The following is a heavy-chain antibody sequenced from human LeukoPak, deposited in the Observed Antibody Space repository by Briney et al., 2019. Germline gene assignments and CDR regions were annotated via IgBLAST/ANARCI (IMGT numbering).Heavy chain of an antibody. Sequence: SETLSLTCTVSGGSISSYYWNWIRQPPGEGLEWIGYFHYSGSTNYNPSLKSRVTISVDTSKNHFSLKLSSVTAADTAIYYCAKYGQYNFDYWGQGTLVTVSS. J-gene: IGHJ4*02. D-gene: IGHD4-17*01. CDR3: AKYGQYNFDY. CDR2: FHYSGST. CDR1: GGSISSYY. V-gene: IGHV4-59*01.